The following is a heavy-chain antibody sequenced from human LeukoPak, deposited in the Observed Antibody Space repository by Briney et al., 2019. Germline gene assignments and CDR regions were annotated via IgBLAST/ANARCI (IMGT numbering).Heavy chain of an antibody. CDR2: IIPIFGTA. CDR1: GGTFSSYA. Sequence: GASVKVPCKASGGTFSSYAISWVRQAPGQGLEWMGGIIPIFGTANYAQKFQGRVTITTDESTGTAYMELSSLRSEDTAVYYCARDHERDHDYYYYMDVWGKGTTVTVSS. J-gene: IGHJ6*03. V-gene: IGHV1-69*05. CDR3: ARDHERDHDYYYYMDV.